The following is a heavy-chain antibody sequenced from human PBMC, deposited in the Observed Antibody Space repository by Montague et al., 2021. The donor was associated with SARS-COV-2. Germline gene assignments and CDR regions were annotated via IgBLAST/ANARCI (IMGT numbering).Heavy chain of an antibody. CDR2: IDWDDDK. J-gene: IGHJ5*02. D-gene: IGHD3-9*01. CDR3: AQTYYDILTGSLNWFDP. V-gene: IGHV2-70*11. CDR1: GFSLSTSGMC. Sequence: PALAKPTQTLTLTCTFSGFSLSTSGMCVSWIRQPPGKALEWLARIDWDDDKYYSTPLKTRLTISKDTSKNQVVLTMTNMDPVDTATYYCAQTYYDILTGSLNWFDPWGQGTLVTVSS.